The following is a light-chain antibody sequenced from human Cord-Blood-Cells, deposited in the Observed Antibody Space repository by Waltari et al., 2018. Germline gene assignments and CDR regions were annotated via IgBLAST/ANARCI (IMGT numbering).Light chain of an antibody. V-gene: IGKV1-5*03. Sequence: DIQMTQSPSTLSASVGDRVTITCRASQSISSRLPWYQQKPGKAPKLLIYKASSLESAVPSRFSGSGSWTEVTLTISSLQPDDFATDYCQQYNSYSRTFGQGTKVEIK. CDR3: QQYNSYSRT. J-gene: IGKJ1*01. CDR1: QSISSR. CDR2: KAS.